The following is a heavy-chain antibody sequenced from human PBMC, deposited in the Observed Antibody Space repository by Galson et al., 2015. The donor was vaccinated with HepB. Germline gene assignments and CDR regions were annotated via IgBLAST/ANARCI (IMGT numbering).Heavy chain of an antibody. Sequence: SLRLSCAASGFSFSDEYMDWVRQAPGEGLEWVARIRDKPNSYTTEYAASVKGRFTISRDDSKNSLYLQMNGLKTEDTAVYYCASGAMRASGRLGDYWGQGTLVTVSS. CDR1: GFSFSDEY. CDR3: ASGAMRASGRLGDY. D-gene: IGHD3-10*01. CDR2: IRDKPNSYTT. V-gene: IGHV3-72*01. J-gene: IGHJ4*02.